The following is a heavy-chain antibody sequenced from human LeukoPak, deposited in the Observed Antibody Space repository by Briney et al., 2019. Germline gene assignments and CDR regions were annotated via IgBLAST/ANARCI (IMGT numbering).Heavy chain of an antibody. Sequence: ASVKVSCKASGYTFTSYGISWVRQAPGQGLEWMGWISAYNGNTNYAQKLQGRVTMTTDTSTSTVYMEMRSLRAEDTAVYYCARDYGNGTEYFQHWGQGTLVTVSS. J-gene: IGHJ1*01. CDR3: ARDYGNGTEYFQH. CDR1: GYTFTSYG. D-gene: IGHD4-11*01. V-gene: IGHV1-18*04. CDR2: ISAYNGNT.